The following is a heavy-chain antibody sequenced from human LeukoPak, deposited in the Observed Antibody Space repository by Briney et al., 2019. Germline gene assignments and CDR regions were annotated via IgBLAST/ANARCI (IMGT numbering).Heavy chain of an antibody. CDR2: INWNSDSI. J-gene: IGHJ4*02. V-gene: IGHV3-9*01. CDR3: ATYRQVLLPFES. CDR1: GFTLDDYA. Sequence: GGSLRLSCAVSGFTLDDYAMHWVRQVPGKGLEWGSGINWNSDSIGYADSVKGRFTTSRDNATNSLYMQMNSLRAEDTAIYYCATYRQVLLPFESWGQGTLVTVSS. D-gene: IGHD2-8*02.